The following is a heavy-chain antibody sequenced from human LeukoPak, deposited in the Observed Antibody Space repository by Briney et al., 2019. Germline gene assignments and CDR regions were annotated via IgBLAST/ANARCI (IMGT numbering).Heavy chain of an antibody. Sequence: PGGSLRLSCAASGFTFSDYYMNWVRQAPGKGLEWVSSISSSSSYIYYADSVKGRFTISRDNAKNSLYLQMNSLRAEDTAVYYCARRSCGGDCYSSLSYWGQGTLVTVSS. CDR2: ISSSSSYI. CDR3: ARRSCGGDCYSSLSY. CDR1: GFTFSDYY. D-gene: IGHD2-21*02. J-gene: IGHJ4*02. V-gene: IGHV3-21*01.